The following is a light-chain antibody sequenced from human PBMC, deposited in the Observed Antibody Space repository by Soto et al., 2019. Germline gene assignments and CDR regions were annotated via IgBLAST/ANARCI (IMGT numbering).Light chain of an antibody. CDR1: PSVTSY. CDR3: QQRSSWPPT. CDR2: DTS. V-gene: IGKV3-11*01. Sequence: EIVLTQSPATLSLSPGERATLSCRASPSVTSYLAWYQQKPGQAPRLLIYDTSNRATGIPARFSGSGSGTDFTLTISRLEPEDFAVYYCQQRSSWPPTFGGGTKVDI. J-gene: IGKJ4*01.